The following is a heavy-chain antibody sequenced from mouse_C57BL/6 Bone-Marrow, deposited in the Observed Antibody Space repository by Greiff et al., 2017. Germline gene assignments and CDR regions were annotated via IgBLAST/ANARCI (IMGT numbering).Heavy chain of an antibody. J-gene: IGHJ1*01. CDR2: INYDGSST. Sequence: EVKLVEPEGGLVQPGSSMKLSCTASGFTFSDYYMAWVRQVPEKGLEWVANINYDGSSTYYLDSLKSRFIISRDNATNILYLQMSSLKSEDTATYYCARDRGCNNGSSFVKGDVDVWGAEATVPVSS. D-gene: IGHD1-1*01. V-gene: IGHV5-16*01. CDR3: ARDRGCNNGSSFVKGDVDV. CDR1: GFTFSDYY.